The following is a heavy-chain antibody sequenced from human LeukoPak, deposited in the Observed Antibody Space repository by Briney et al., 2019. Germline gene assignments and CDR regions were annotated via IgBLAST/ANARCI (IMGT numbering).Heavy chain of an antibody. CDR2: IGSTI. D-gene: IGHD2-2*01. CDR3: ARDRGVVVPAATRGMDV. CDR1: GFSFSDYY. Sequence: PGGSLRLSCVASGFSFSDYYMSWIRQAPGKGLEWVSYIGSTIYYADSVKGRFTISRDNAKNSLYLQMNSLRAEDTAVYYCARDRGVVVPAATRGMDVWGQGTTVTVSS. V-gene: IGHV3-11*04. J-gene: IGHJ6*02.